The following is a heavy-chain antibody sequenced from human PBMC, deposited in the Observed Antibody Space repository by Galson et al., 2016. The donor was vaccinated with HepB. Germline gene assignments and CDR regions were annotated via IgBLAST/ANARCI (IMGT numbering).Heavy chain of an antibody. D-gene: IGHD6-6*01. CDR2: ISWNSGNT. J-gene: IGHJ5*02. Sequence: SLRLSCAASGFNFDDYAMHWVRQAPGKGLEWVSGISWNSGNTDYVDSVKGRFTIPRDNAKNSLYLQMNSLRPEDTALYYCAKSGTYSSSSGWFDPWGQGTLVTVSS. CDR3: AKSGTYSSSSGWFDP. V-gene: IGHV3-9*01. CDR1: GFNFDDYA.